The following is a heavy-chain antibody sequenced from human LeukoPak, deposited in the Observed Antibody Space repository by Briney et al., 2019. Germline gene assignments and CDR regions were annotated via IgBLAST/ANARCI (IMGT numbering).Heavy chain of an antibody. Sequence: ASVKVSCKASGGTFGSYAISWVRQAPGQGLEWMGWINTNTGNPTYAQGFTGRFVFSLDTSVSTAYLQISSLKAEDTAVYYCARDILTGLFDYWGQGTLVTVSS. V-gene: IGHV7-4-1*02. CDR3: ARDILTGLFDY. J-gene: IGHJ4*02. D-gene: IGHD3-9*01. CDR1: GGTFGSYA. CDR2: INTNTGNP.